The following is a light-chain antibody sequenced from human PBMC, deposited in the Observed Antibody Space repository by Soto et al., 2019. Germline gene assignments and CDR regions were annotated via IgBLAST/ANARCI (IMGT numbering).Light chain of an antibody. J-gene: IGKJ1*01. V-gene: IGKV1-5*01. Sequence: ESQLTQVPPTLLQILGDRVTITCRTSQSISGWLAWYQQKPGEAPKILIYDASRLESAVPSRFSGSGSETEFTLTITSLQPDDFGTCYCQRYDSYSWTFGQGVKVDTK. CDR2: DAS. CDR3: QRYDSYSWT. CDR1: QSISGW.